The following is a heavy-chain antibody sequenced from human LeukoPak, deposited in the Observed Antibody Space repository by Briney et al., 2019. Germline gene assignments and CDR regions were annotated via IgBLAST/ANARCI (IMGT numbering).Heavy chain of an antibody. J-gene: IGHJ4*02. D-gene: IGHD3-22*01. CDR2: ISSSSSTI. CDR1: GFTFSSYS. Sequence: GGSLRLSCAASGFTFSSYSMNWVRQAPGKGLEWVSYISSSSSTIYYADSVKGRLTISRDNAKNSLYLQMNSLRAEDAAVYYCAKAGGFRSGYYYAPDALDYWGQGTLVTVSS. V-gene: IGHV3-48*01. CDR3: AKAGGFRSGYYYAPDALDY.